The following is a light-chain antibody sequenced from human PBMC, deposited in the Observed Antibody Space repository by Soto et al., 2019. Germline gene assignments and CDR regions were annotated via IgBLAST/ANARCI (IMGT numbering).Light chain of an antibody. CDR2: GNS. V-gene: IGLV1-40*01. J-gene: IGLJ1*01. Sequence: QSVLTQPPSVSGAPGQRVTISCTGSRSNIGAGYDVHWYQQLPGTAPKLLIYGNSNRPSGVPDRFSGSKSGTSASLAITGLQAEDEADYYCQSYDNSLIYVFGTGTKVTVL. CDR3: QSYDNSLIYV. CDR1: RSNIGAGYD.